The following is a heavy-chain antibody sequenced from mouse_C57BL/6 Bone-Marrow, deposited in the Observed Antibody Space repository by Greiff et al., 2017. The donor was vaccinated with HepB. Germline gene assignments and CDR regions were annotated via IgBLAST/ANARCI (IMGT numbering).Heavy chain of an antibody. CDR1: GYTFTSYW. V-gene: IGHV1-50*01. Sequence: VQLQQPGAELVKPGASVKLSCKASGYTFTSYWMQWVKQRPGQGLEWIGEIDPSDSYTNYNQKFKGKATLTVDTSSSTAYMQLSSLTSEDSAVYYCARTGSSYVNYWDQGTTLTVSS. D-gene: IGHD1-1*01. CDR2: IDPSDSYT. J-gene: IGHJ2*01. CDR3: ARTGSSYVNY.